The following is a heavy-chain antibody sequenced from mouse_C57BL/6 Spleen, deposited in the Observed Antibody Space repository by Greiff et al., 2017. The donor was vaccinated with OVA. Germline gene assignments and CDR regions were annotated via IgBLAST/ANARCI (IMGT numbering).Heavy chain of an antibody. CDR3: NLLGREFAY. CDR1: GFNINDDY. J-gene: IGHJ3*01. D-gene: IGHD4-1*01. CDR2: IDPENGDT. Sequence: VQLQQSGAELVRPGASVKLSCTASGFNINDDYMHWVKQRPEQGLEWIGWIDPENGDTEYASKFQGQATIAADTSSNTAYLQLSSLTSEDTAVYYCNLLGREFAYWGQGTLVTVSA. V-gene: IGHV14-4*01.